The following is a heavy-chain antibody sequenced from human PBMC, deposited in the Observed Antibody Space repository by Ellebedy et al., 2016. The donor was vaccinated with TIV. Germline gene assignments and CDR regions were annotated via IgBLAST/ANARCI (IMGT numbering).Heavy chain of an antibody. V-gene: IGHV3-7*01. CDR3: ARDNRGYSYGYGYYYYGMDV. CDR1: GFTSSSYW. J-gene: IGHJ6*02. Sequence: GESLKISXAASGFTSSSYWMSWVRQAPGKGLEWVANIKQDGSEKYYVDSVKGRFTITRDNAKNSLYLQMNSLRAEDTAVYYCARDNRGYSYGYGYYYYGMDVWGQGTTVTVSS. CDR2: IKQDGSEK. D-gene: IGHD5-18*01.